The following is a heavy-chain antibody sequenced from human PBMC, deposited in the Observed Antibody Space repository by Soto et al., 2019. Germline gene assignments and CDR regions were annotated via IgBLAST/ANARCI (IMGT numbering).Heavy chain of an antibody. V-gene: IGHV1-69*12. CDR1: GGTFSTFP. CDR3: AGDRTGTTLGYFDY. CDR2: ILPVSGTT. Sequence: QVQLVQSGAEVKKPGSSVKVSCKSSGGTFSTFPINWVRQAPGQGLEWMGAILPVSGTTNYAQKFQGRVTFSADESTTTAYMEVSSLRSEDTAVYYCAGDRTGTTLGYFDYWGQGTRVTVSS. J-gene: IGHJ4*02. D-gene: IGHD1-7*01.